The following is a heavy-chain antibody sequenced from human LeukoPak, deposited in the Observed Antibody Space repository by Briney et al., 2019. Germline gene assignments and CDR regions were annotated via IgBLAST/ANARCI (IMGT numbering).Heavy chain of an antibody. Sequence: PGGSLRLSCAASGFTFSSYAMSWVRQAPGKGLEWVSAISGSGGSTYYADSVKGRFTVSRDNSKNTLYLQMNSLRAEDTAVYYCAKGTPYCSSTSCYRVFDYWGQGTLVTVSS. D-gene: IGHD2-2*01. CDR3: AKGTPYCSSTSCYRVFDY. CDR2: ISGSGGST. J-gene: IGHJ4*02. CDR1: GFTFSSYA. V-gene: IGHV3-23*01.